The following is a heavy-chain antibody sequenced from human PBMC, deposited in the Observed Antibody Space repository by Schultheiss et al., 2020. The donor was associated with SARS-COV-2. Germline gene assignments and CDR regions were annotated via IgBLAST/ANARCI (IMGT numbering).Heavy chain of an antibody. J-gene: IGHJ6*03. CDR2: INHSGST. D-gene: IGHD4-17*01. CDR1: GGSISSYY. V-gene: IGHV4-34*01. Sequence: SETLSLTCTVSGGSISSYYWSWIRQPPGKGLEWIGEINHSGSTNYNPSLKSRVIISLDTSKNQFSLRQSSVTAADTAVYYCARGQALRYYYYMDVWGKGTTVTVSS. CDR3: ARGQALRYYYYMDV.